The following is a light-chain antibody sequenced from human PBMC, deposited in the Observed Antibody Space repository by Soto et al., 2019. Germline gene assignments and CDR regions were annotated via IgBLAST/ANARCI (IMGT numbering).Light chain of an antibody. CDR2: DTS. J-gene: IGKJ2*01. Sequence: DVQMTQSPSAMSASVGDRVTITCRASQDISRCVAWFQQKPGKAPERLIYDTSTLQVGVPSRFSGGGSGTEFTLAISGLQPEDFATYYCLQHNSYPYTFGQGTKLELK. V-gene: IGKV1-17*03. CDR1: QDISRC. CDR3: LQHNSYPYT.